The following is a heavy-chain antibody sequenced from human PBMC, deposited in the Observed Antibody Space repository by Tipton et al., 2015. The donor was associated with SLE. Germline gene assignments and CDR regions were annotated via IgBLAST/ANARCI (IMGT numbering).Heavy chain of an antibody. CDR1: GDSISRSVYY. Sequence: TLSLTCTVSGDSISRSVYYWDWVRQSPGKGLGWIGSIFQTGSTYYNPSLKSRVTMSVDTSKNQFSLKLSSVTAADTAVYYCARCDTGFDYWGQGTLVTVSS. CDR3: ARCDTGFDY. CDR2: IFQTGST. D-gene: IGHD2-21*02. J-gene: IGHJ4*02. V-gene: IGHV4-39*07.